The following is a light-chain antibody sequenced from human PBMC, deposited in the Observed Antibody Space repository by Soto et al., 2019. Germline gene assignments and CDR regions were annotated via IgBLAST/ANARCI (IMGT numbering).Light chain of an antibody. CDR2: GAS. J-gene: IGKJ2*01. Sequence: EIVLTQSPGTLSLSPGERATLSCRASQSVSSSYLAWYQQKPGQAPRLLIYGASSRATGIPDRFSGSGSGTDFTLTISRLEPEDFAVYYCQKYGSSPRHPMYTFGQGTKLEIK. CDR1: QSVSSSY. CDR3: QKYGSSPRHPMYT. V-gene: IGKV3-20*01.